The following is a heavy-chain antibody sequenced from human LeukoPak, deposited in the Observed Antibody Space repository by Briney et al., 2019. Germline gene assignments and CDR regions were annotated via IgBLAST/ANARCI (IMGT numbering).Heavy chain of an antibody. J-gene: IGHJ4*02. D-gene: IGHD2-15*01. CDR2: INGDGSST. V-gene: IGHV3-74*01. Sequence: PGGSLRLSCAASGFTFSYFWMHWVRQAPGKGLVWVSRINGDGSSTTYADSVKGRFTISRDNAKNTLYLHMNSLRAEDTAVYYCARAAVHDYWGQGTLVTVSS. CDR1: GFTFSYFW. CDR3: ARAAVHDY.